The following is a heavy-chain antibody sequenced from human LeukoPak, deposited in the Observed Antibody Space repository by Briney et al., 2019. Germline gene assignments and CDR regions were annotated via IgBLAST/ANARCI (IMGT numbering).Heavy chain of an antibody. V-gene: IGHV3-23*01. CDR2: VTGGGTST. Sequence: GGSLRLSCAASGFTFSYYGMNWVRQAPGKGLEWVSGVTGGGTSTYYADSVRGRFTISRDNSKNTLYLQMNSLRVEDTAVYYCARRSDDYDSSAYYHWGQGTLVTVSS. CDR3: ARRSDDYDSSAYYH. CDR1: GFTFSYYG. D-gene: IGHD3-22*01. J-gene: IGHJ4*02.